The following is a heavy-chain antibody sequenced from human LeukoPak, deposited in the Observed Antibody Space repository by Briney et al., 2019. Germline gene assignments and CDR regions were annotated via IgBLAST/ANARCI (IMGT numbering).Heavy chain of an antibody. CDR1: GFTFSGSA. Sequence: PGGPLKLSCAASGFTFSGSAMHWVRQASEKGLEWVGRIRSKANSYATAYAASVKGRFTISRDDSKNTVYLQMNSLKTEDTAVYYCTATYYYGSGSYFTPDYWGQGTLVTVSS. D-gene: IGHD3-10*01. CDR3: TATYYYGSGSYFTPDY. V-gene: IGHV3-73*01. J-gene: IGHJ4*02. CDR2: IRSKANSYAT.